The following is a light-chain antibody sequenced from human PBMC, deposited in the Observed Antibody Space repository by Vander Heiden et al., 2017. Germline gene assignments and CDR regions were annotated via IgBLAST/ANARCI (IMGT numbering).Light chain of an antibody. CDR2: KNS. V-gene: IGLV1-47*01. J-gene: IGLJ3*02. CDR3: AAWDESLSGWV. CDR1: RSNIGNNY. Sequence: TQQLSASGTPGQRVTISCSGTRSNIGNNYVYWYQQFPGTAPKLLIYKNSHRPSGGPDRFSGSRSGTSAYLDISGLRSEDEADYYCAAWDESLSGWVFGGGTKLTVL.